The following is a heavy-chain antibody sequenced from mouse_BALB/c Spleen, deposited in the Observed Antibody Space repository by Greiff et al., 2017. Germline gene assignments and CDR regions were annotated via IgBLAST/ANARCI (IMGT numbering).Heavy chain of an antibody. J-gene: IGHJ3*01. CDR3: VRSGSLPFAY. Sequence: EAGGGLVQPKGSLKLSCAASGFTFNTYAMNWVRQAPGKGLEWVARIRSKSNNYATYYADSVKDRFTISRDDSQSMLYLQMNNLKTEDTAMYYCVRSGSLPFAYWGQGTLVTVSA. D-gene: IGHD4-1*01. V-gene: IGHV10-1*02. CDR2: IRSKSNNYAT. CDR1: GFTFNTYA.